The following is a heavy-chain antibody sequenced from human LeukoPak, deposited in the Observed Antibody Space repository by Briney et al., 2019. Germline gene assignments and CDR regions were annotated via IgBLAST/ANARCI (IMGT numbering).Heavy chain of an antibody. CDR2: ISASETSI. CDR3: VRDNLENQWLERSY. CDR1: GFTFSLYN. J-gene: IGHJ4*02. V-gene: IGHV3-48*03. D-gene: IGHD6-19*01. Sequence: GGSLRLSCAASGFTFSLYNMNWVRQAPGKGLEWVSQISASETSIKYADSVRGRFTISRDNVKNSVYLQMNSLRAEDTAIYYCVRDNLENQWLERSYWSQGTLVTVSS.